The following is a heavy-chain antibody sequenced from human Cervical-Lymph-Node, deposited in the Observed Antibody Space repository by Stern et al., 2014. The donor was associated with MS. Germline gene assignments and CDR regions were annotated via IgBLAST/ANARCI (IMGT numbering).Heavy chain of an antibody. Sequence: VQLVQSGGGVVQPGRSLGLACATSGFTFSYYGMAWVRQAPRQGLGGAAPSWYEENKTYYTDSVKGRFTISRDTSKNTLYLQMDNLRAEDTAVYYCARDSRDYLNYYGLDVWGQGTTVTVS. CDR1: GFTFSYYG. CDR3: ARDSRDYLNYYGLDV. J-gene: IGHJ6*02. V-gene: IGHV3-33*01. CDR2: SWYEENKT. D-gene: IGHD4-17*01.